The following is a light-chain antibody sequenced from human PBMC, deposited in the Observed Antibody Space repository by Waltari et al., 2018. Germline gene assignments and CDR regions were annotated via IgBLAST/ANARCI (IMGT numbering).Light chain of an antibody. V-gene: IGKV3-20*01. CDR2: AAS. Sequence: EIVLTQSPGTLSLSPGERATLSCRASQSISRYLACYQQKPGQAPRLLIYAASSSATGIPDRFSGSGSGTDFSLTISRLEPEDFAVYYCQNHERLPAMFGQGTKVEIK. CDR3: QNHERLPAM. J-gene: IGKJ1*01. CDR1: QSISRY.